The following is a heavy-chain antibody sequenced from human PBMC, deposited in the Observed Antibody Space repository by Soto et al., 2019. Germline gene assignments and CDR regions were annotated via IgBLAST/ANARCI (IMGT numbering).Heavy chain of an antibody. CDR1: GFRFSTYS. Sequence: GGSLRLSCAASGFRFSTYSMNWVRQATGKGLEWVASISTTNSYIYYADSVRGRFTISRDDAKNSLFLQMNSLRAEDTAVYYCTRDPVPDTSGYLQFDYCGQGTLVTVS. J-gene: IGHJ4*02. CDR2: ISTTNSYI. D-gene: IGHD3-22*01. CDR3: TRDPVPDTSGYLQFDY. V-gene: IGHV3-21*01.